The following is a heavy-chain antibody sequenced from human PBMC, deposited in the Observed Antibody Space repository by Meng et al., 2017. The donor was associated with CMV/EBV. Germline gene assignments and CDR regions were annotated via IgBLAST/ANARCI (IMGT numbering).Heavy chain of an antibody. V-gene: IGHV1-58*01. CDR2: IVVGSGNT. Sequence: SVKVSCKASGFTFTSSAVQWVRQARGQRLEWIGWIVVGSGNTNYAQKFQERVTITRGMSTSTAYMELSSLRSEDTAVYYCAAGEKAAAGSNLDYWGQGTLVTVSS. J-gene: IGHJ4*02. CDR3: AAGEKAAAGSNLDY. CDR1: GFTFTSSA. D-gene: IGHD6-13*01.